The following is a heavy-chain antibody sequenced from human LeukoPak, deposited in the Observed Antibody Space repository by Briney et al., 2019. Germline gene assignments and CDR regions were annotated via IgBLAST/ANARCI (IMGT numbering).Heavy chain of an antibody. D-gene: IGHD6-13*01. V-gene: IGHV3-30*02. J-gene: IGHJ4*02. Sequence: GGSLRLSCAASGFTFSSYAMHWVRQAPDKGLEWVAVIWYDGSNKYYADSVKSRFTISRDDSGNTVSLQMNRLRAEDTAVYYCAKDRYSGLNTIDYWGQGTLVTVSS. CDR3: AKDRYSGLNTIDY. CDR2: IWYDGSNK. CDR1: GFTFSSYA.